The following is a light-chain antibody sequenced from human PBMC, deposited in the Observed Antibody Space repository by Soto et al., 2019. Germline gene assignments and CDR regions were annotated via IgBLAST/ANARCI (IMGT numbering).Light chain of an antibody. CDR3: ASYAGNSRYA. CDR2: DLN. V-gene: IGLV2-8*01. CDR1: TGDVGGYDY. Sequence: QSFXTTPPSASGSPGRYFTISCTAVTGDVGGYDYVLWYQQYPGKAPKLTISDLNSPPSGVPNRHPGYKSGKTASTTVSRLEAECEAVYYCASYAGNSRYAFGTGTKV. J-gene: IGLJ1*01.